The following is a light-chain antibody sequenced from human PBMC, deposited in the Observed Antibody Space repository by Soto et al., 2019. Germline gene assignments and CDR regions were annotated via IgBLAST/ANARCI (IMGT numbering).Light chain of an antibody. V-gene: IGKV3D-20*02. Sequence: VMTQSPDTLSASPGERVSLSCRARQSVSNNYLAWYQQKPGQAPRLLIYGASNRATGIPDRFSGSGSGTDFSLTISRREPEDFAVYYCHQRNKFGQGTRLEIK. CDR2: GAS. J-gene: IGKJ5*01. CDR3: HQRNK. CDR1: QSVSNNY.